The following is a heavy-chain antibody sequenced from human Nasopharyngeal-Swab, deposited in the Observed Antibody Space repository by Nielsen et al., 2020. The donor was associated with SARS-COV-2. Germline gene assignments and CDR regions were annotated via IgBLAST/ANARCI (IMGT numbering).Heavy chain of an antibody. J-gene: IGHJ6*03. D-gene: IGHD4-23*01. CDR3: ARGVSRTGVTTLGFGYYYYYYMDV. V-gene: IGHV3-30*03. Sequence: GESLKISCAASGFTFSSYGMHWVRQAPGKGLEWVAVISYDGSNKYYADSVKGRFTISRDNSKNTLYLQMNSLRAEDTAVYYCARGVSRTGVTTLGFGYYYYYYMDVWGKGTTVTVSS. CDR2: ISYDGSNK. CDR1: GFTFSSYG.